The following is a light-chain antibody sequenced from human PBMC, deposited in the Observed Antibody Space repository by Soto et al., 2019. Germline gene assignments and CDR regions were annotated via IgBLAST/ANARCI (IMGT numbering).Light chain of an antibody. CDR3: SSYPSSETHVL. CDR2: DVS. CDR1: SSDVGYYNS. J-gene: IGLJ2*01. V-gene: IGLV2-14*01. Sequence: QSALTQPASVSGSPGQSITISCTGTSSDVGYYNSVSWYQQHPGKVPKLIIYDVSSRPSGVSNRFSGYKSGNTASLAISGLLADDEADYYCSSYPSSETHVLFGGGTKLTVL.